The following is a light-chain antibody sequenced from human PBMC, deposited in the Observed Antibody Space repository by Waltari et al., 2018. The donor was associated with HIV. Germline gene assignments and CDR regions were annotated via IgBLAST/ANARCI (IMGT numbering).Light chain of an antibody. Sequence: QSVLTQPPSASGPPGQMVTIPCSRGSPYIGRKTIDWYQQLPGTAPKPIIYSNDQRPSGIPGRFSGSKSGTAASLAISGLQSEDEDDYYCAAWDDSLNVWVFGGGTKLTVL. CDR2: SND. V-gene: IGLV1-44*01. CDR1: SPYIGRKT. CDR3: AAWDDSLNVWV. J-gene: IGLJ3*02.